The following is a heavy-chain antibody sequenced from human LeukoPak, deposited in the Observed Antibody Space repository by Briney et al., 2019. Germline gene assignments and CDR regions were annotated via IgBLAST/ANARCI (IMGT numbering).Heavy chain of an antibody. V-gene: IGHV4-39*07. J-gene: IGHJ4*02. Sequence: SETLSLTCTVSGGSISSSSYYWGWIRQPPGKGLEWIGSIYYSGSTYYNPSLKSRVTISVDTSKNQFSLKLSSVTAADTAVYYCARAPAAYYYGSGSYYLGGVSQFDYCGQGTLVTVSS. CDR3: ARAPAAYYYGSGSYYLGGVSQFDY. D-gene: IGHD3-10*01. CDR1: GGSISSSSYY. CDR2: IYYSGST.